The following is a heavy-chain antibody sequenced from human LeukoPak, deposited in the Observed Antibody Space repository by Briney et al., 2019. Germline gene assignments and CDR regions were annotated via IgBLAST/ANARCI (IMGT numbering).Heavy chain of an antibody. CDR3: AGYSSGWFGAFDI. CDR2: ISSSGGTI. Sequence: GGSLRLSCAASGFTLSDYYMSWIRQAPGKGLEWVSYISSSGGTIYYADSVKGRFTISRDNAKNSLYLQMNSLRAEDTAVYYCAGYSSGWFGAFDIWGQGTMVTVSS. D-gene: IGHD6-19*01. J-gene: IGHJ3*02. CDR1: GFTLSDYY. V-gene: IGHV3-11*04.